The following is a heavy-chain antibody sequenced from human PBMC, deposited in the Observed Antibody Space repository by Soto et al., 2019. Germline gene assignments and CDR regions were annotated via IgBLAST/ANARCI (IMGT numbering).Heavy chain of an antibody. V-gene: IGHV1-69*01. Sequence: QVQLVQSGAEVKKPGSSVKVSCKASGGVFRNYAINWVRQAPGQGLEWMGGIIPVFGTADYPQKFQGRVTITADESTTTAYMAPTRLKTEDTAVYFCARDRWGSYSFDSWGQGTLVTVAS. J-gene: IGHJ5*01. D-gene: IGHD1-26*01. CDR1: GGVFRNYA. CDR2: IIPVFGTA. CDR3: ARDRWGSYSFDS.